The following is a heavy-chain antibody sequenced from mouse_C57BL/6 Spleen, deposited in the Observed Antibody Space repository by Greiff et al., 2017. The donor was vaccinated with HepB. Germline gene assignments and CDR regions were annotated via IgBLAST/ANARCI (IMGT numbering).Heavy chain of an antibody. V-gene: IGHV5-9-1*02. D-gene: IGHD1-1*01. CDR2: ISSGGDYI. Sequence: EVQRVESGEGLVKPGGSLKLSCAASGFTFSSYAMSWVRQTPEKRLEWVAYISSGGDYIYYADTVKGRFTISRDNARNTLYLQMSSLKSEDTAMYYCTREGDYGSSYFDYWGQGTTLTVSS. CDR3: TREGDYGSSYFDY. J-gene: IGHJ2*01. CDR1: GFTFSSYA.